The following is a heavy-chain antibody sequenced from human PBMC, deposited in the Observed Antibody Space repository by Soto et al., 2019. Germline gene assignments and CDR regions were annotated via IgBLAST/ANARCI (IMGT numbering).Heavy chain of an antibody. Sequence: QVQLVESGGGVVQPGRSLRLSCAASGFTFSSYAMHWVRQAPGKGLEWVAVISYDGSNKYNAYSVKGRFTISRDNSKNTLYLQMNSVRDEDTAVYYCGRDFVAAAGYRYNWFDPWGQGTLVTVSS. CDR1: GFTFSSYA. V-gene: IGHV3-30-3*01. J-gene: IGHJ5*02. CDR3: GRDFVAAAGYRYNWFDP. CDR2: ISYDGSNK. D-gene: IGHD6-13*01.